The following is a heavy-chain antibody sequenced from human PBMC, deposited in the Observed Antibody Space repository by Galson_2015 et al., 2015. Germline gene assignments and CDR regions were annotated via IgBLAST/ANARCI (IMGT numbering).Heavy chain of an antibody. CDR2: INAGNGNT. CDR1: GYTFTSYA. D-gene: IGHD5-18*01. CDR3: ARGMGIQVWDWYYYMDV. Sequence: SVKVSCKASGYTFTSYAMHWVRQAPGQRLEWMGWINAGNGNTKYSQKFQGRVTITRDTSASTAYMELSSLRSEDTAVYYCARGMGIQVWDWYYYMDVWGKGTTVTVSS. J-gene: IGHJ6*03. V-gene: IGHV1-3*01.